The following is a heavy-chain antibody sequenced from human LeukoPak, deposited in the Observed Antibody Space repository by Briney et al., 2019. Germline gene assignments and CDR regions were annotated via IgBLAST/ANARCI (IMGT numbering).Heavy chain of an antibody. CDR1: GGSISSGGYY. Sequence: SQTLSLTCTVSGGSISSGGYYWSWIRQPPGKGLEWIGYIYHSGSAYYNPSLKSRVTISVDRSKNQFSLKLSSVTAADTAVYYCATGISVFDYWGQGLLVTVSS. D-gene: IGHD1-1*01. V-gene: IGHV4-30-2*01. CDR2: IYHSGSA. J-gene: IGHJ4*02. CDR3: ATGISVFDY.